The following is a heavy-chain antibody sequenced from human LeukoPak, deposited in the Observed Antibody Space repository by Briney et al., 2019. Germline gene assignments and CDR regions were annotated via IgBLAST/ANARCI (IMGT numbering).Heavy chain of an antibody. Sequence: PSQTLSLTCTVSGGSISSGGYYWSWIRQPPGKGLEWIGYIYHSGSTYYNPSLKSRVTISVDRSKNQFSLKLSSVTAADTAVYYCARVPLVCSSTSCQEKLSFDYWGQGTLVTVSS. CDR2: IYHSGST. CDR3: ARVPLVCSSTSCQEKLSFDY. J-gene: IGHJ4*02. CDR1: GGSISSGGYY. D-gene: IGHD2-2*01. V-gene: IGHV4-30-2*01.